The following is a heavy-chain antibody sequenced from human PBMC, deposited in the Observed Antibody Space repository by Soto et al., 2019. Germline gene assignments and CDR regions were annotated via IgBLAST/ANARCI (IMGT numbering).Heavy chain of an antibody. CDR2: MTSNGDRA. CDR1: GFTFTSHD. CDR3: ARERGEYTSGWYDY. J-gene: IGHJ4*02. D-gene: IGHD6-19*01. Sequence: EVQLVESGGGLVQPGGSLRLSCAASGFTFTSHDIHWVRQAPGKGLEYVSSMTSNGDRADYANSVKGRFTVSRDESKNTLYLQMDSLRTEDMAVYYCARERGEYTSGWYDYWGQGTLVTVSS. V-gene: IGHV3-64*01.